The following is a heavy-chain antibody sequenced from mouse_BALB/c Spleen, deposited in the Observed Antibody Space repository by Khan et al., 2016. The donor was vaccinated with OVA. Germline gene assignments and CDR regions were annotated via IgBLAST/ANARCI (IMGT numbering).Heavy chain of an antibody. V-gene: IGHV9-3-1*01. D-gene: IGHD2-1*01. J-gene: IGHJ3*01. CDR2: INTYIGEP. Sequence: QIQLVQSGPELKKPGETVKISCKASGYTFTNYGMNWVKQAPGQGLKWMGWINTYIGEPTYADDFKGRFAFSLETSVSTAYLQINNLKNEDTATSFCARSNGNYWFAYWGQGTLVTVST. CDR1: GYTFTNYG. CDR3: ARSNGNYWFAY.